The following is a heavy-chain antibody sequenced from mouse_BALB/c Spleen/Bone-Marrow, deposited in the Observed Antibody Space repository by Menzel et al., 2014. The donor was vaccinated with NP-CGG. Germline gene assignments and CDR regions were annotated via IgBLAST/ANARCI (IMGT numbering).Heavy chain of an antibody. J-gene: IGHJ2*01. Sequence: EVQLQQSGPELVKPGASVKISCKASGYSFTDYYMHWVKQSHVKSLEWIGRINPYNGATSYNQNFKDKASLTVDKSSSTAYMELHSLTSEDSAVYYCARGIYYGGYFDYWGQGTTLTVSS. D-gene: IGHD1-1*01. CDR3: ARGIYYGGYFDY. CDR2: INPYNGAT. CDR1: GYSFTDYY. V-gene: IGHV1-26*01.